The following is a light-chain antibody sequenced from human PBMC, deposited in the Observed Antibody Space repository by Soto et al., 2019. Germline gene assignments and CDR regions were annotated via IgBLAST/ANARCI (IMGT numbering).Light chain of an antibody. Sequence: DIQMTQSPSSLSASVGDRVTITCQASQDITNYLNWYQQKPGRAPRLLLYDASSLETGVPSRFSGSGSGTDFTLTISSLQPEDVATYDCQHYDHLPITFGQGTRLEIK. CDR2: DAS. V-gene: IGKV1-33*01. CDR1: QDITNY. CDR3: QHYDHLPIT. J-gene: IGKJ5*01.